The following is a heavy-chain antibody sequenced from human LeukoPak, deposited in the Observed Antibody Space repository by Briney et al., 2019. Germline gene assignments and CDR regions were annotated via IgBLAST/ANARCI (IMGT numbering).Heavy chain of an antibody. Sequence: PGGSLRLSCAPSGFTFSSYGMHWVRQAPGKGLEWVALISYPGGNRYYADSVKGRFTISRDNSKNTLFLEMNSLRAEDTAVYHCAKGRDSYGSGSYSDYWGQGTLVTVSS. CDR2: ISYPGGNR. CDR3: AKGRDSYGSGSYSDY. CDR1: GFTFSSYG. V-gene: IGHV3-30*18. J-gene: IGHJ4*02. D-gene: IGHD3-10*01.